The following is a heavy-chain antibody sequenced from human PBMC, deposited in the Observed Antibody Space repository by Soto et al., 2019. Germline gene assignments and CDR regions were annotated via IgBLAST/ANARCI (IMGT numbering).Heavy chain of an antibody. D-gene: IGHD3-10*01. CDR1: GDSISNAAYY. CDR3: TRRSRWYYYGTASYYNLWFDS. V-gene: IGHV4-39*01. CDR2: IHNSGST. Sequence: SATLSLTCTVSGDSISNAAYYWGWIRQPPRKGLEWIGSIHNSGSTYFNPSLKSRVTISGDTSKNQFSLKLSCVTAADTAVYFCTRRSRWYYYGTASYYNLWFDSWGQGTLVTVSS. J-gene: IGHJ5*01.